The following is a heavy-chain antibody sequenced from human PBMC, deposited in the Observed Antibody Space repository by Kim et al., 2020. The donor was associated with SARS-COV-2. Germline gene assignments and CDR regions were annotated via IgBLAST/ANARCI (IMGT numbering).Heavy chain of an antibody. J-gene: IGHJ3*01. CDR3: AKSSAFFWFEWGLSAFD. Sequence: GGSLRLSCAASGFTFNNYAMHWVRQAPGKGLEWVAVISYDGSIKYYADSVKGQFTVSRDSSHNSLYLQMRGLRPEDTAVYYCAKSSAFFWFEWGLSAFD. D-gene: IGHD3-10*01. CDR1: GFTFNNYA. V-gene: IGHV3-30*18. CDR2: ISYDGSIK.